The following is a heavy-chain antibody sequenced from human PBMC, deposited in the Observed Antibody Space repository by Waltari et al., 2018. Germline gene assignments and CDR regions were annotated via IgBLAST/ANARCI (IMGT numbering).Heavy chain of an antibody. CDR1: GRSFSGYY. CDR3: ARSSVLSPVDY. J-gene: IGHJ4*02. Sequence: QVQLQQWGAGLLKPSATLSLTCAVYGRSFSGYYWSWIRQPPGKGLEWIGEINHSGTTNYNPSLKSRVTISVDTSKNQFSLKLSSVTAADTAVYYCARSSVLSPVDYWGQGTLVTVSS. CDR2: INHSGTT. V-gene: IGHV4-34*01.